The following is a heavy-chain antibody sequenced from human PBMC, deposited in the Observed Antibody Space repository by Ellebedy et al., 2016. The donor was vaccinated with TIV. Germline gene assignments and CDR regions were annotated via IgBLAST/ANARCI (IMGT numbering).Heavy chain of an antibody. Sequence: GESLKISXTTSGFTFGSYGMHWVRQAPGKGLEWVAVIWYDGTNIYYGDSVKGRFTISRDNSKNTLYLQMDSLRAGDTAVYYCVRSYDQFDYWGQGTLVTVPS. CDR3: VRSYDQFDY. V-gene: IGHV3-33*01. D-gene: IGHD5-12*01. CDR1: GFTFGSYG. J-gene: IGHJ4*02. CDR2: IWYDGTNI.